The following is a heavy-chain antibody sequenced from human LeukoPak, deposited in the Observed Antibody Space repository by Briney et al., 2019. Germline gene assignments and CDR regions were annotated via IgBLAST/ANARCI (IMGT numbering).Heavy chain of an antibody. J-gene: IGHJ4*02. Sequence: PSDTLSLTCAVSGYSISSSNYWAWIRQPPGKGLEWIGHIYYSGSIYYNPSLKSRVTMSVDTSKNQVSLKLTSVTAADTAVYYCARERLVDLATIFDYWGQGALVTVSS. CDR1: GYSISSSNY. CDR2: IYYSGSI. CDR3: ARERLVDLATIFDY. V-gene: IGHV4-28*03. D-gene: IGHD5-24*01.